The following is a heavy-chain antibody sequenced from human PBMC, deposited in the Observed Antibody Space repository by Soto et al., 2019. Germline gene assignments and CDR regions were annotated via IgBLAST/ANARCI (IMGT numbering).Heavy chain of an antibody. CDR3: AKHEAVRGVIGYYYYYMDV. Sequence: GGSLRLSCAASGFTFSSYAMSWVRQAPGKGLEWVSAISGSGGSTYYADSVKGRFTISRDNSKNTLYLQMNSLRAEDTAVYYCAKHEAVRGVIGYYYYYMDVWGKGTTVTVSS. CDR1: GFTFSSYA. D-gene: IGHD3-10*01. J-gene: IGHJ6*03. CDR2: ISGSGGST. V-gene: IGHV3-23*01.